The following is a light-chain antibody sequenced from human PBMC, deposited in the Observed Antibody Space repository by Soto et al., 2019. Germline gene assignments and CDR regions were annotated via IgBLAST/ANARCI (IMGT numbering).Light chain of an antibody. CDR2: SSD. Sequence: QSVLTQPPSASGTPGQRVTISCSGGSSNIGRQTVNWYQQVPGTAPKVLIYSSDQRPSGVPNRFSGSKSGTSASLAISGLQSEDEADYYCAAWDDSLKDVLFGGGTKVTVL. J-gene: IGLJ2*01. CDR1: SSNIGRQT. CDR3: AAWDDSLKDVL. V-gene: IGLV1-44*01.